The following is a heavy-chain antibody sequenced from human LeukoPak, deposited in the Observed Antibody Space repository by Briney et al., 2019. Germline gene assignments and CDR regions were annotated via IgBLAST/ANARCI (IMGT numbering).Heavy chain of an antibody. CDR1: GYTFTSYD. CDR2: MNPNSGNT. J-gene: IGHJ4*02. D-gene: IGHD3-10*01. V-gene: IGHV1-8*01. Sequence: GASVKVSCKASGYTFTSYDINWVRQATGQGFEWMGWMNPNSGNTGYAQKFQGRVTITRNTSISTAYMELSSLRSEDTAVYYCARAPHDWFGELLSLTYYFDYWGQGTLVTVSS. CDR3: ARAPHDWFGELLSLTYYFDY.